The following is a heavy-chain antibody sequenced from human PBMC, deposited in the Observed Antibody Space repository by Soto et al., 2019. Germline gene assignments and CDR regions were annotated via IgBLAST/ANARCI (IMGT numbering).Heavy chain of an antibody. CDR3: ARVPSELGILGYCSGGSCNWFDP. Sequence: ASVKVSCKASGYTFTSYGISWVRQAPGQGLEWMGWISAYNGNTNYAQKLQGRVTMTTDTSTSTAYMELRSLRSDDTAVYYCARVPSELGILGYCSGGSCNWFDPWGQGTLVTVSS. CDR1: GYTFTSYG. CDR2: ISAYNGNT. V-gene: IGHV1-18*01. D-gene: IGHD2-15*01. J-gene: IGHJ5*02.